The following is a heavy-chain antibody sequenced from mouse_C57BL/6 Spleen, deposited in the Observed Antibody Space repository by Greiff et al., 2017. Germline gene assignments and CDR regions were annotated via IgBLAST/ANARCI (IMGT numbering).Heavy chain of an antibody. J-gene: IGHJ4*01. CDR1: GYSFTSYY. D-gene: IGHD1-2*01. CDR3: ARNYGHYYAMDY. CDR2: LYPGSGNT. Sequence: QVQLQQSGPELVKPGASVKISCKASGYSFTSYYIHWVKQRPGQGLEWIGWLYPGSGNTKYNEKFKGKATLTADTSSSTAYMQLSSLTSEDSAVYYCARNYGHYYAMDYWGQGTSVTVSS. V-gene: IGHV1-66*01.